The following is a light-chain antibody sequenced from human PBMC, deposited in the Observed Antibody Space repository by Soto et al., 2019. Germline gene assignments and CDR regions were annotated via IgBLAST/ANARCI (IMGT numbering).Light chain of an antibody. CDR2: WAS. J-gene: IGKJ1*01. CDR3: QQYYSTPQT. V-gene: IGKV4-1*01. Sequence: DIVMTQSPDSLVVSLGERATINCKSSQSVLYSSNNKNYLAWYQQKPGQSPKLLIYWASTRESGVPDRFSGCGSGTDFTLTISSLQAEDVAIYYCQQYYSTPQTFGQGTKVEIK. CDR1: QSVLYSSNNKNY.